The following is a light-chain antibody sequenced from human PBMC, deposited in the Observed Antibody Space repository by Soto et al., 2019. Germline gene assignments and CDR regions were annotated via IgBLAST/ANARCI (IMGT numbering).Light chain of an antibody. J-gene: IGLJ3*02. Sequence: SYELTQPPSVSVAPGQMAKITCGGENIGVKSVNWYLQKPGQAPVLVVYDDSDRPSGIPERFSGSNSNDGATLTISRVEAGDEADYYCQVWDTYVDHGVFGGGTKLTVL. CDR2: DDS. V-gene: IGLV3-21*02. CDR3: QVWDTYVDHGV. CDR1: NIGVKS.